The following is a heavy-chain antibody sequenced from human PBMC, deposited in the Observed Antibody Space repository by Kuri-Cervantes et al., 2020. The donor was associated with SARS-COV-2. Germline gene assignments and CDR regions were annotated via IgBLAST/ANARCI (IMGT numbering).Heavy chain of an antibody. Sequence: SVKVSCKASGVSFDYRFLHWVRQAPGQALEWMGWITPFNGNTNYAQRLQDRVTITRDRSMSTAYMELSGLRFEDTAMYYCARSGPGAISREDGAFDIWGQGTMVTVSS. D-gene: IGHD5-24*01. J-gene: IGHJ3*02. CDR2: ITPFNGNT. CDR1: GVSFDYRF. V-gene: IGHV1-45*02. CDR3: ARSGPGAISREDGAFDI.